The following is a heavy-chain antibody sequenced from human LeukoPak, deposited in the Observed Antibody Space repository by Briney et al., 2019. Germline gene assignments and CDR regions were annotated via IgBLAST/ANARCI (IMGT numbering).Heavy chain of an antibody. CDR1: GFTFSSYA. CDR2: ISYDVSNK. V-gene: IGHV3-30*04. Sequence: GSLRLSCAASGFTFSSYAMHRVRQAPGKGLEWVAVISYDVSNKYYADSVMGRFIISRDNSEDTLYVQMNSLRAEDTGVYYCAKDLSSGSRRAYWGQGTLVTVSS. CDR3: AKDLSSGSRRAY. D-gene: IGHD6-19*01. J-gene: IGHJ4*02.